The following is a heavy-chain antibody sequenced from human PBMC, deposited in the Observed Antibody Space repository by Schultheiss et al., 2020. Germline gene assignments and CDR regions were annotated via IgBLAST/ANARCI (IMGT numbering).Heavy chain of an antibody. Sequence: WGSLRLSCAASGFTFSSYAMHWVRQALGKGLEWVAVISYDGSNKYYADSVKGRFTISRDNSKNTLYLQMNSLRAEDTAVYYCASGYYGSGSSPRYDAFDIWGQGTMVTVSS. J-gene: IGHJ3*02. CDR2: ISYDGSNK. D-gene: IGHD3-10*01. CDR3: ASGYYGSGSSPRYDAFDI. CDR1: GFTFSSYA. V-gene: IGHV3-30*04.